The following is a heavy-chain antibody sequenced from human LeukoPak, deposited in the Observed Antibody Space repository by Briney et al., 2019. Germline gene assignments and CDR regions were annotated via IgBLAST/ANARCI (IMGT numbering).Heavy chain of an antibody. V-gene: IGHV4-4*07. D-gene: IGHD3-22*01. J-gene: IGHJ3*02. Sequence: SETLSLTCTVSGGSISSYYWSCIRQPAGKGLEWIGRIYTSGSTSYNPSLKSRVTMSVDTSKNQFSLKLSSVTAADTAVYYCARGPNRITMMIGDAFDIWGQGTMVTISS. CDR1: GGSISSYY. CDR3: ARGPNRITMMIGDAFDI. CDR2: IYTSGST.